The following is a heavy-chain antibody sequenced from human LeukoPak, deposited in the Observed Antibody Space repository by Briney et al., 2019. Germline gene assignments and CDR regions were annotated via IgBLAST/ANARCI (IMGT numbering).Heavy chain of an antibody. CDR3: VKGVVCANGVCRTRLDY. Sequence: GGSLRLSCSASGFTFTNYAMHWVRQAPGQGLEYVSAISTNGGSTVYADSVKGRSTVSRDNSKNTLFLQMSSLRAEDTAVYYCVKGVVCANGVCRTRLDYWGQGTLVTVSS. CDR2: ISTNGGST. CDR1: GFTFTNYA. D-gene: IGHD2-8*01. V-gene: IGHV3-64D*06. J-gene: IGHJ4*02.